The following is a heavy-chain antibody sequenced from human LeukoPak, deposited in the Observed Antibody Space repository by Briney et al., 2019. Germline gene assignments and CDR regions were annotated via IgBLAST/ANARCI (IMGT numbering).Heavy chain of an antibody. CDR3: ARYTHYADSSGYWDSWFDP. J-gene: IGHJ5*02. Sequence: GESLKISCKGSGYSFTSYWIGWVRQMPGKGLEWMGIIYPGDSDTRYSPSFQGQVTISADKSISTAYLQWRSLKASDTAIYYCARYTHYADSSGYWDSWFDPWGQGTLVTVSS. D-gene: IGHD3-22*01. CDR2: IYPGDSDT. V-gene: IGHV5-51*01. CDR1: GYSFTSYW.